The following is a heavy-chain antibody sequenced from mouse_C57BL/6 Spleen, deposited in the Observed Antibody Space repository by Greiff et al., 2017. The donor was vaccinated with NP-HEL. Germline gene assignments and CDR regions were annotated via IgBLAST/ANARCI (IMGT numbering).Heavy chain of an antibody. CDR2: IDPETGGT. J-gene: IGHJ4*01. V-gene: IGHV1-15*01. D-gene: IGHD2-4*01. CDR1: GYTFTDYE. Sequence: LVESGAELVRPGASVTLSCKASGYTFTDYEMHWVKQTPVHGLEWIGAIDPETGGTAYNQKFKGKAILTADKSSSTAYMELRSLTSEDSAVYYCTRFRDYDQMDYWGQGTSVTVSS. CDR3: TRFRDYDQMDY.